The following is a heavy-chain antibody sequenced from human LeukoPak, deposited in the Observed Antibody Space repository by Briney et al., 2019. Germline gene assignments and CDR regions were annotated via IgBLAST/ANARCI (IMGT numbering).Heavy chain of an antibody. D-gene: IGHD6-19*01. CDR1: GFTFSSYA. CDR3: AKGSSGWYDVEDY. Sequence: GGSLRLSCAASGFTFSSYAMSWVRQAQGKGLEWVSAISGSGGSTYYADSVKGRFTISRDNSKNTLYLQMNSLRAEDTAVYYCAKGSSGWYDVEDYWGQGTLVTVSS. V-gene: IGHV3-23*01. CDR2: ISGSGGST. J-gene: IGHJ4*02.